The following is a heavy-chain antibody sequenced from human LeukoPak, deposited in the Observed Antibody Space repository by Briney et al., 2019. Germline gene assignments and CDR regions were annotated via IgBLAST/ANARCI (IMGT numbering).Heavy chain of an antibody. D-gene: IGHD6-19*01. J-gene: IGHJ6*03. Sequence: GASVKVSCKASGYTFTSYDINWVRQATGQGLEWMGWMNPNSGNTGYAQKFQGRVTITRNTSISTAYMELSSLRSEDTAVYYCARGSYSSGWASLAVGYYMDVWGKGTTVTVSS. V-gene: IGHV1-8*03. CDR1: GYTFTSYD. CDR2: MNPNSGNT. CDR3: ARGSYSSGWASLAVGYYMDV.